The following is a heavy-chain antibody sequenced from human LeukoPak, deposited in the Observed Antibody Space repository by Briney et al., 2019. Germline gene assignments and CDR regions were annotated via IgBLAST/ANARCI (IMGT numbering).Heavy chain of an antibody. J-gene: IGHJ1*01. Sequence: GASVKVSCKASGYTFTGYYMHWVRQAPGQGLEWMGWINPNSGGTNYAQKFQGRVTMTRDTSISTAYMELSRLRSDDTAVYYCARDGDCSGGSCYPLQHWGQGTLVTVSS. CDR1: GYTFTGYY. D-gene: IGHD2-15*01. CDR2: INPNSGGT. V-gene: IGHV1-2*02. CDR3: ARDGDCSGGSCYPLQH.